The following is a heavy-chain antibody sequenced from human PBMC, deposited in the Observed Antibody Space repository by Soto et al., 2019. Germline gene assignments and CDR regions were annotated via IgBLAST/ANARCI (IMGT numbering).Heavy chain of an antibody. CDR1: GYTFTTFD. J-gene: IGHJ4*02. D-gene: IGHD3-16*01. Sequence: QVQLVQSGAEVEKQGASVKVSCRPSGYTFTTFDINWVRQAPGQGLEWMGWMSPKSGNTGYAPKFQGRVVMTRDTAISTAYMELRSLTSEDTAVYYCARGITQGYDYWGQGTLVTVSS. CDR2: MSPKSGNT. V-gene: IGHV1-8*01. CDR3: ARGITQGYDY.